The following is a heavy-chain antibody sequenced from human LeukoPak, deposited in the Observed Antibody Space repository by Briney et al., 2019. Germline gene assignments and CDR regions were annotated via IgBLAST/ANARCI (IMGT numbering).Heavy chain of an antibody. CDR2: ISASDSGT. CDR3: AKDSDPGYYYGMDV. V-gene: IGHV3-23*01. Sequence: GGSLRLSCAASGFTFSKYAMNWVRRAPGKGLEWVSAISASDSGTFYADSVKGRFTISRDNSKDTLYLHMNNLRVEDTALYYCAKDSDPGYYYGMDVWGQGTTVTVSS. CDR1: GFTFSKYA. J-gene: IGHJ6*02.